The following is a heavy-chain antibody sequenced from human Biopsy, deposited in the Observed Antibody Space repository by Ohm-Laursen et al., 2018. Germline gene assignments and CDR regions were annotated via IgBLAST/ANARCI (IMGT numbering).Heavy chain of an antibody. CDR2: ISDDGRNK. V-gene: IGHV3-30*18. Sequence: SLRLSCSASGFSFSSYGMHWVRQAPGKGLEWVAVISDDGRNKYYVDSVKGRFTISRGNSKNTLYLQMNSLRAEDTAVFYCAKDLRNNNWGVENWGQGTLVTVSS. CDR1: GFSFSSYG. CDR3: AKDLRNNNWGVEN. J-gene: IGHJ4*02. D-gene: IGHD7-27*01.